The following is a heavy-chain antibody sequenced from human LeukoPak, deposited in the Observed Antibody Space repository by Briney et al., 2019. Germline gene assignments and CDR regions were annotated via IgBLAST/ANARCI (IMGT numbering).Heavy chain of an antibody. D-gene: IGHD3-3*01. CDR1: GFTFSGSA. CDR3: TRPRTDFWSPHDAFDI. J-gene: IGHJ3*02. V-gene: IGHV3-73*01. Sequence: SGGSLRLSCAASGFTFSGSAMHWVRQASGKGLEWVGRIRSKANSYATAYAASVKGRFTISRDDSKNTAYLQMNSLKTEDTAVYYCTRPRTDFWSPHDAFDIWGQGTMVTVSS. CDR2: IRSKANSYAT.